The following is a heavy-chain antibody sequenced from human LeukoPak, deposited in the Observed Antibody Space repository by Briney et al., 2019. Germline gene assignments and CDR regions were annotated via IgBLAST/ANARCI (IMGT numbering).Heavy chain of an antibody. CDR3: AREDLAGGSNY. CDR1: GFTFSSYG. J-gene: IGHJ4*02. Sequence: GGSLRLSCAASGFTFSSYGMPWVRQAPGKGLEWVAVISYDGSNKYYADSVKGRFTISRDNSKNTLYLQMNSLRAEATAVYYCAREDLAGGSNYWGQGTLVTVSS. CDR2: ISYDGSNK. V-gene: IGHV3-30*03. D-gene: IGHD6-19*01.